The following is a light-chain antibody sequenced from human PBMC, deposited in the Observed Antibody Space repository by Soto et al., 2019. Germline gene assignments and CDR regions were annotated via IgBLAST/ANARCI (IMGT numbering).Light chain of an antibody. Sequence: EIVLTQSPGTLSLSPGERATLSCRASQSLSSSYLAWYQQKPGQAPRLLIYGASSRATAIPDRFSGSGSGTDFTLTISRLEPEDFAVYYCQQYGSSPPRTFGPGTKVDIK. CDR2: GAS. V-gene: IGKV3-20*01. CDR1: QSLSSSY. J-gene: IGKJ3*01. CDR3: QQYGSSPPRT.